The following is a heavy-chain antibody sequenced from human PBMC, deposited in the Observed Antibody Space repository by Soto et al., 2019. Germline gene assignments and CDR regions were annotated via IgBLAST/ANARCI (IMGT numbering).Heavy chain of an antibody. Sequence: SETLSLTCAVYGGSFSGYYWSWIRQPPGKGLEWIGEINHSGSTNYNPSLKSRVTISVDTSKNQFSLKLSSVTAADTAVYYCARRDSSGYYYGGYYFDYWGQGTLVTVSS. D-gene: IGHD3-22*01. CDR1: GGSFSGYY. V-gene: IGHV4-34*01. CDR3: ARRDSSGYYYGGYYFDY. CDR2: INHSGST. J-gene: IGHJ4*02.